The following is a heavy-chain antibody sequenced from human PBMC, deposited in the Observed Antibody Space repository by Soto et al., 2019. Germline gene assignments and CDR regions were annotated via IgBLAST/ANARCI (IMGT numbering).Heavy chain of an antibody. D-gene: IGHD5-18*01. Sequence: RASVKVSCKVSGYTLTELSMHWVRQAPGKGLEWMGGFDPEDGETIYAQKFQGRVTMTEDTSTDTAYMELSSLRSEDTAVYYCANDSDTARGLGYWGQGTLVTVSS. V-gene: IGHV1-24*01. CDR2: FDPEDGET. CDR1: GYTLTELS. J-gene: IGHJ4*02. CDR3: ANDSDTARGLGY.